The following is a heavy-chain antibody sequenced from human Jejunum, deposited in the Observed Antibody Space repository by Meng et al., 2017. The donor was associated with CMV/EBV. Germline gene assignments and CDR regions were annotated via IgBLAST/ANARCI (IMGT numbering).Heavy chain of an antibody. CDR2: IYSGGST. D-gene: IGHD3-22*01. J-gene: IGHJ4*02. CDR1: GISSSSKY. V-gene: IGHV3-66*01. Sequence: ASGISSSSKYMTWLRQAPGKGLGRGSVIYSGGSTYYADSVKGRFTISRDSSKNTLYLQMNSLRTEDTAVYYCVIAMIVVGPNFFDHWGQGTLVTVSS. CDR3: VIAMIVVGPNFFDH.